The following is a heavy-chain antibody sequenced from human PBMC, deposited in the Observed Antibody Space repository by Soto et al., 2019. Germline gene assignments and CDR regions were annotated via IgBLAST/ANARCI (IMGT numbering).Heavy chain of an antibody. D-gene: IGHD5-12*01. CDR2: FYYDGRT. V-gene: IGHV4-39*02. CDR3: ARRPHIVGAPP. CDR1: GASFSDANYY. J-gene: IGHJ4*02. Sequence: SETLSLTCIVSGASFSDANYYWVWIRQPPGEGLEWIGSFYYDGRTYYNASLKSRVTISVDTSKNHFSLMLTSVTAADTAVYYCARRPHIVGAPPWGQGTLSTVSS.